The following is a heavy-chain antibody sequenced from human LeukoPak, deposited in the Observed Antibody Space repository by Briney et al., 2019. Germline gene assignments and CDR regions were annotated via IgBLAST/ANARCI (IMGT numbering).Heavy chain of an antibody. CDR3: AREGGFYRPLDY. V-gene: IGHV4-4*02. D-gene: IGHD3-3*01. CDR2: VHLDGRT. CDR1: GGSVTSTNW. J-gene: IGHJ4*02. Sequence: PSETLSLTCGVSGGSVTSTNWWTWVRQPPGKGLEWIGEVHLDGRTNYNPSLKRRLTMSGDLSETHVSLKLTSVTAADTAVYYCAREGGFYRPLDYSGQGTLVTVSS.